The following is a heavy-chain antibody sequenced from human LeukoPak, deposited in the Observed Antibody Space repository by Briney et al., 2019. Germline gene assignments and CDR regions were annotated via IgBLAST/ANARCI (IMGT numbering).Heavy chain of an antibody. CDR2: IYPGDSGP. CDR3: GMSGDRVPLQDDVFDV. V-gene: IGHV5-51*01. CDR1: GSIFTSYC. D-gene: IGHD1-26*01. J-gene: IGHJ3*01. Sequence: NLGASLQISCKVSGSIFTSYCICWGRQLPGKGLEWMGIIYPGDSGPTYSPSFQGQVTISVDKSINTAYLQWSSLQASDTAMYYCGMSGDRVPLQDDVFDVWGQGTMVTVST.